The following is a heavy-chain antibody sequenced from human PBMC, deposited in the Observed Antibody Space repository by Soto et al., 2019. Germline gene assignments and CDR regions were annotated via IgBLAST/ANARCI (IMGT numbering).Heavy chain of an antibody. CDR2: LYDLDGT. D-gene: IGHD1-1*01. Sequence: GESLKISCAAFGFTVSGKKYVAWVRQAPGKGLEWVSALYDLDGTYYADSVKGRFTTSSDSSRTTVYLQMNSLRPDDTAVYSCATWHLQEHAYDVWGQGTMVTVSS. J-gene: IGHJ3*01. CDR3: ATWHLQEHAYDV. CDR1: GFTVSGKKY. V-gene: IGHV3-53*01.